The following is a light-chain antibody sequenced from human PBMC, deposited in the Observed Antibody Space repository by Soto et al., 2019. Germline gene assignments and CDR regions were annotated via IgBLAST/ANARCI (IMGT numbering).Light chain of an antibody. CDR3: QHYNSYPYS. CDR2: QAS. CDR1: QTINEW. J-gene: IGKJ2*03. Sequence: DIQMTQSPSTLSASVGERVTITCRASQTINEWLAWYQQKIGKAPKVLIYQASTLASAVPSRFSGSGSGTTFTLTISILQPDDSATYYCQHYNSYPYSFGQGTKLEI. V-gene: IGKV1-5*03.